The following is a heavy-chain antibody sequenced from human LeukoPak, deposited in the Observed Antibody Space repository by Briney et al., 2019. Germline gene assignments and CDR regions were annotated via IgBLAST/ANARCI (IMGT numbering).Heavy chain of an antibody. V-gene: IGHV3-30*09. Sequence: GGSLRLSRAASGFTLSSYAMHWVRQAPGKGLEWVAVISYDGSNKYYADSVKGRFAISRDNSKNTLYLQMNSLRAEDTAVYYCAREGPRDAFDIWGQGTMVTVSS. CDR3: AREGPRDAFDI. CDR1: GFTLSSYA. CDR2: ISYDGSNK. J-gene: IGHJ3*02.